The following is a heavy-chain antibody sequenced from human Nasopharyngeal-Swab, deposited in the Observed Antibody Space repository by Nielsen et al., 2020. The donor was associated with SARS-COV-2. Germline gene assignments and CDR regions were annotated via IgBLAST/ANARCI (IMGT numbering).Heavy chain of an antibody. Sequence: ASVEISCKASGYAFTTYAIHWVRQAPGQRLEWMGWINAGNGNTKCSQKLQGRVTITRDTSASTAYMELSSLRSEDTAVYYCARDSSSGLRYFDWLSPGYNWFDPWGQGTLVTVSS. CDR1: GYAFTTYA. CDR2: INAGNGNT. CDR3: ARDSSSGLRYFDWLSPGYNWFDP. J-gene: IGHJ5*02. D-gene: IGHD3-9*01. V-gene: IGHV1-3*01.